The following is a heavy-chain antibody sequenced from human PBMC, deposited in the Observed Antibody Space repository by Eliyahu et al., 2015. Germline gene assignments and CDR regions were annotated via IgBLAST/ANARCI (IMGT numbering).Heavy chain of an antibody. CDR2: XSAYNGNX. D-gene: IGHD2-2*01. V-gene: IGHV1-18*01. J-gene: IGHJ6*03. Sequence: QVQLVQSGAEVKKPGASVKVSCKASGYTFXSYGISXVRQAPGQGXXWMGWXSAYNGNXNYAQKLQGRVTMTTDTSTSTAYMELRSLRSDDTAVYYCASLVVVPAAMTYYYYMDVWGKGTTVTVSS. CDR1: GYTFXSYG. CDR3: ASLVVVPAAMTYYYYMDV.